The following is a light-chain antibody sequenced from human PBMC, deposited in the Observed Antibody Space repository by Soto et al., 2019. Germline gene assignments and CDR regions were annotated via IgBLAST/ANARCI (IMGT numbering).Light chain of an antibody. Sequence: SSLAQPPSVSGAPGQMVTISCAGSSSNIGTGYDVHWYQQLPGTAPKLLIYANTNRPSGVPGRFSGSKSGTSASLAITGLQAEDEADYYCQSYDSSLSGYVFGTGTKVTV. CDR3: QSYDSSLSGYV. CDR1: SSNIGTGYD. V-gene: IGLV1-40*01. CDR2: ANT. J-gene: IGLJ1*01.